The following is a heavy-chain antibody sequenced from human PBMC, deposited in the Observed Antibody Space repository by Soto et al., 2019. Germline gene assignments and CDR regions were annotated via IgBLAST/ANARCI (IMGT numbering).Heavy chain of an antibody. CDR2: IYYSGST. CDR3: ARSGSGYDILTGWHPSGGRYYFDY. J-gene: IGHJ4*02. Sequence: QVQLQESGPGLVKPSQTLSLTCTVSGGSISSGGYYWSWIRQHPGKGLEWIGYIYYSGSTYYNPSLKSRVTISVDTSKNQFSLKLSSVTAADTAVYYCARSGSGYDILTGWHPSGGRYYFDYWGQGTLVTVSS. V-gene: IGHV4-31*03. D-gene: IGHD3-9*01. CDR1: GGSISSGGYY.